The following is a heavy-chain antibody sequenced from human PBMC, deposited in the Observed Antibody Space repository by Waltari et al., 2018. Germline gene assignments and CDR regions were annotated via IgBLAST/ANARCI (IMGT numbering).Heavy chain of an antibody. J-gene: IGHJ4*02. D-gene: IGHD6-19*01. CDR1: GFTFSSYA. CDR2: ISYDGSNK. Sequence: QVQLVESGGGVVQPGRSLRLSCAASGFTFSSYAMHWVRQAPGKGLGWGAVISYDGSNKYYADSVKGRFTISRDNSKNTLYLQMNSLRAEDTAVYYCARSLKPGIAVAGNDYWGQGTLVTVSS. V-gene: IGHV3-30-3*01. CDR3: ARSLKPGIAVAGNDY.